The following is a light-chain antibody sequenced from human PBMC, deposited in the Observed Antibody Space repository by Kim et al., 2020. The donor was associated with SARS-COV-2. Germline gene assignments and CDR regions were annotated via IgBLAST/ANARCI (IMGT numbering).Light chain of an antibody. CDR1: QTISSW. CDR2: KAS. CDR3: QQYAAYPYT. J-gene: IGKJ2*01. V-gene: IGKV1-5*03. Sequence: DIQMTQSPSTLSVSVGDRVTITCRASQTISSWLAWYQQKPGNAPKLLAYKASTLETGVSSRFSASGSGTDFALTITSLQPDDVATFYCQQYAAYPYTFGQGTKLEI.